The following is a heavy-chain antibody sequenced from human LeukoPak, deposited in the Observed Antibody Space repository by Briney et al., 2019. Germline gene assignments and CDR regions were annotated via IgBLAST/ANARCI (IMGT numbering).Heavy chain of an antibody. D-gene: IGHD3-22*01. V-gene: IGHV4-31*03. CDR3: ARGVVIVVEGWFDP. CDR1: GGSISSGGYY. CDR2: IYYSGST. Sequence: SQTLSLTCTVSGGSISSGGYYWSWIRQHPGKGLEWIGYIYYSGSTYYNPSLKSRVTISVDTSKNQFSLKLSSVTAADTAVYYCARGVVIVVEGWFDPWGQGTLVTVSS. J-gene: IGHJ5*02.